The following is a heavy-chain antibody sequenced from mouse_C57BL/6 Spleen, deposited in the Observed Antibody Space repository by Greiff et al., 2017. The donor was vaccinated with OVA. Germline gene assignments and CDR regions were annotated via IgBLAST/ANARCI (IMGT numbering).Heavy chain of an antibody. J-gene: IGHJ4*01. CDR1: GYTFTSYW. D-gene: IGHD3-2*02. CDR2: IYPGSGST. Sequence: VQLQQPGAELVKPGASVKMSCKASGYTFTSYWITWVKQRPGQGLEWIGDIYPGSGSTNYNEKFKSKATLTVDTSSSTAYMQLSSLTSEDSAVYYCASAGQLRLSYYAMDYWGQGTSVTVSS. V-gene: IGHV1-55*01. CDR3: ASAGQLRLSYYAMDY.